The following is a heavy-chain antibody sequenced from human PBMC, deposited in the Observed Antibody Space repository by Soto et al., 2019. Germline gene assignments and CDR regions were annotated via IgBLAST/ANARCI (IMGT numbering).Heavy chain of an antibody. CDR3: AKFFVETGESSGWPWSFHY. J-gene: IGHJ4*02. V-gene: IGHV3-23*01. CDR2: ISGSGGTT. D-gene: IGHD6-25*01. CDR1: GFTFSSYA. Sequence: EVQLLESGGGLVQPGRSLRLSCAASGFTFSSYAMSWVRQAPGKGLEWVSAISGSGGTTYYAASVKGRFTISRDNSKNTLFLQMNSLRAEETAVYYCAKFFVETGESSGWPWSFHYWGQGTLVTVSS.